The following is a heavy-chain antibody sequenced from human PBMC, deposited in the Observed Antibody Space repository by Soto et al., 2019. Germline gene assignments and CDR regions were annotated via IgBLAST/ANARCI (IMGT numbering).Heavy chain of an antibody. CDR2: ISGSGGST. Sequence: PGGSLRLSCAASGFTFSSYAMSWVRQAPGKGLEWVSAISGSGGSTYYADSVKGRFTISRDNSKNTLYLQMNSLRAEDTAVYYCTVGGGWAQGDFSRTDYYYYYYMDVWGKGTTVTVSS. CDR3: TVGGGWAQGDFSRTDYYYYYYMDV. J-gene: IGHJ6*03. CDR1: GFTFSSYA. D-gene: IGHD3-3*01. V-gene: IGHV3-23*01.